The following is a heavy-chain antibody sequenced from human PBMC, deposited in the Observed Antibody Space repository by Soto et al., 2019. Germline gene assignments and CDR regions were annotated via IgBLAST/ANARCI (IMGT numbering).Heavy chain of an antibody. D-gene: IGHD2-15*01. CDR2: ISGSGAIT. V-gene: IGHV3-23*01. CDR3: AREQCSPLDRYCSDGAVDWVDP. Sequence: GESLKISCAASGFSFSSYAMSWVRQAPGKGLEWVSAISGSGAITFYADSMKGRFTISRDNSRDTLYLQMNSLGAEDTAVYFCAREQCSPLDRYCSDGAVDWVDPWGQGTPVTVSS. J-gene: IGHJ5*02. CDR1: GFSFSSYA.